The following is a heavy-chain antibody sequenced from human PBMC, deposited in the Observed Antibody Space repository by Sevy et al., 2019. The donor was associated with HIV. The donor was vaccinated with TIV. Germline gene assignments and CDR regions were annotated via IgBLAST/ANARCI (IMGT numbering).Heavy chain of an antibody. J-gene: IGHJ1*01. CDR2: IYYSGST. CDR3: ARVVGNGYCSSTSCQRYFQH. Sequence: SETLSLTCTVSGGSISSGGYYWSWIRQHPGKGLEWIGYIYYSGSTYYNPSLKSRVTISVDTSKNQFSLRLSSVTAAGTAVYYCARVVGNGYCSSTSCQRYFQHWGQGTLVTVSS. CDR1: GGSISSGGYY. D-gene: IGHD2-2*03. V-gene: IGHV4-31*03.